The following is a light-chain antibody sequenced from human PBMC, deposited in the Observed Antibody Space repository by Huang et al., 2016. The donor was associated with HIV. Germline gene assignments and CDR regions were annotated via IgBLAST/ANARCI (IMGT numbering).Light chain of an antibody. Sequence: VMMSQSPATLAAAPGERVTLSCGASQSVKTNLAWYQHKPGQPPRRLIYAASTRATGVPARFAGSGSGTEFTLTIDSLQSDDFAVYYCQQYNKWPPEYTFGQGTRLEIK. CDR2: AAS. V-gene: IGKV3-15*01. J-gene: IGKJ2*01. CDR3: QQYNKWPPEYT. CDR1: QSVKTN.